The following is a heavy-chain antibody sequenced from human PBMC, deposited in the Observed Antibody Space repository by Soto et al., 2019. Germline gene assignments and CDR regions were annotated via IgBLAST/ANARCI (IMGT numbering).Heavy chain of an antibody. CDR3: ARGNMAFDWLLDFVDY. D-gene: IGHD3-9*01. V-gene: IGHV4-34*01. CDR1: DDSFTDYF. J-gene: IGHJ4*02. Sequence: SETLSLTCVVYDDSFTDYFWTWIRLSPGKGLEWIGEINDSGRTNYNPSLKSRVTISVDTSKNQFSLKLSSVTAADTAVYYCARGNMAFDWLLDFVDYWGQGTLVTVSS. CDR2: INDSGRT.